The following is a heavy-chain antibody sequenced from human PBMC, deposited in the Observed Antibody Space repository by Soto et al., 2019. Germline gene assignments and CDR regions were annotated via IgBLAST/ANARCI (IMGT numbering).Heavy chain of an antibody. D-gene: IGHD5-12*01. J-gene: IGHJ4*02. CDR3: ARESGYDWHFDF. Sequence: DVQLVQSGGGLGQSGGSLRLSCEGSGFTFRGYWMSWVRQAPGKGLEWVANIKQDGSEKVYVDSVKGRFTISRDNGKNSLYLQMNSLKVEDTAIYYCARESGYDWHFDFWGLGTLVTVSS. CDR1: GFTFRGYW. V-gene: IGHV3-7*03. CDR2: IKQDGSEK.